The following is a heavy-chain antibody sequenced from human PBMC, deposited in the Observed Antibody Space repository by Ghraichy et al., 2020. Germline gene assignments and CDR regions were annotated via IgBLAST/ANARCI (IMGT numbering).Heavy chain of an antibody. J-gene: IGHJ4*02. CDR2: IRSKTYGGTT. Sequence: GGSLRLSCTAFGFTFGDYAVSWFRQAPGKGLEWVSFIRSKTYGGTTEYAASVKGRFTISRDDSKSIGYLQMDSLKTEDTAVYYCSRYSGSMTDFWGQGTLVTVSS. V-gene: IGHV3-49*03. CDR1: GFTFGDYA. D-gene: IGHD1-26*01. CDR3: SRYSGSMTDF.